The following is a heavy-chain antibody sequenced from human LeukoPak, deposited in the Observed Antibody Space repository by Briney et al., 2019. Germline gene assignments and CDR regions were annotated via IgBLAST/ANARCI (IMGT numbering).Heavy chain of an antibody. D-gene: IGHD3-3*01. CDR3: ARVARAIFTPYYFDY. V-gene: IGHV3-53*01. CDR2: IYSGGST. Sequence: GGSLRLSCAASGFSVSTYMSWVRQAPGRGLEWVSVIYSGGSTYYADSVRGRFTISRDDSKNTLYLQMNSLRAEDTAVYYCARVARAIFTPYYFDYWGQGTLVTVSS. CDR1: GFSVSTY. J-gene: IGHJ4*02.